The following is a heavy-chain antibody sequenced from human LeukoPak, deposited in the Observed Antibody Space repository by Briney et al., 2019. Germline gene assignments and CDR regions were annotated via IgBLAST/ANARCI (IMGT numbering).Heavy chain of an antibody. J-gene: IGHJ6*03. V-gene: IGHV1-2*02. Sequence: ASVKVSCKTSGYTFTDFYIHWVRQAPGQGLEYMGWINPNSGGTNYAQKFQGRVTMTRDTSISTAYMELSNLRSDDTAVYFCVRGTNFWSGYPSDHYMDVWGKGTTVTVSS. CDR2: INPNSGGT. CDR1: GYTFTDFY. CDR3: VRGTNFWSGYPSDHYMDV. D-gene: IGHD3-3*01.